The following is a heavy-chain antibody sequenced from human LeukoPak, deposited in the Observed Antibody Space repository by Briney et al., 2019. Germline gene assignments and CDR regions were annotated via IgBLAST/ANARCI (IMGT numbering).Heavy chain of an antibody. D-gene: IGHD3-22*01. CDR1: GGSVSSSTYY. Sequence: SETLSLTSTVSGGSVSSSTYYWGWIRQPPGKGLEWIGSIYYSGSPYYKSSLKSRVIISVDTSKNQFSLKLSSVTAADTAVYYCARHGGRFFYDSSGQIFDYWGQGTLVTVSS. CDR3: ARHGGRFFYDSSGQIFDY. CDR2: IYYSGSP. V-gene: IGHV4-39*01. J-gene: IGHJ4*02.